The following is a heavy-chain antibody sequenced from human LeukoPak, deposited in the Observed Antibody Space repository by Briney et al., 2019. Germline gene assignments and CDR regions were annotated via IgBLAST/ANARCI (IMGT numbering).Heavy chain of an antibody. V-gene: IGHV3-48*01. D-gene: IGHD2-2*01. CDR1: GFTFSSYS. CDR3: ASHGWYCTSTSCYLAY. Sequence: PGGSLRLSCAASGFTFSSYSMNWVRQAPGKGLEWVSYISSSSSAIYYADSVKGRFTISRDNAKNSLYLQMNSLRAEDTAVYYCASHGWYCTSTSCYLAYWGQGTLVTVSS. J-gene: IGHJ4*02. CDR2: ISSSSSAI.